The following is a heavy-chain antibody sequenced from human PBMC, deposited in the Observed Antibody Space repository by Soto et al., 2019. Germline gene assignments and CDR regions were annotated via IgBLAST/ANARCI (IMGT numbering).Heavy chain of an antibody. V-gene: IGHV4-59*11. CDR1: GGSIGSQY. D-gene: IGHD3-22*01. J-gene: IGHJ3*02. CDR3: ARDRGYYDSSGYLKAFDI. CDR2: IYYSGST. Sequence: SETLSLTCTVSGGSIGSQYWTWVRQSPGKGLEWIGYIYYSGSTNYNSSLKSRVTISVDTSKNQFSLKLTSVTAADTAVYYCARDRGYYDSSGYLKAFDIWGQGTMVTVSS.